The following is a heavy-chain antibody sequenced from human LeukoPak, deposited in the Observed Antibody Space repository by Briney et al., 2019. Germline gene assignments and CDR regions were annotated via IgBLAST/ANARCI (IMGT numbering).Heavy chain of an antibody. Sequence: TSETLSLTCTVSGGSISSYYWSWIRQPAGKGLDWIGRIYTSVSTNYNPSLKSRVTMSVDTSKNQFSLKLSSVTAADTAVYYCARALVPYYDILTGYYKHPIDAFDIWGQGTKVTVSS. CDR2: IYTSVST. CDR1: GGSISSYY. CDR3: ARALVPYYDILTGYYKHPIDAFDI. J-gene: IGHJ3*02. V-gene: IGHV4-4*07. D-gene: IGHD3-9*01.